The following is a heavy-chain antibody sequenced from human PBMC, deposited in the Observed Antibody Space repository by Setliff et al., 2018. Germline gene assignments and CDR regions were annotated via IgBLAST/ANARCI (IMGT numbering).Heavy chain of an antibody. CDR2: IYSSGIT. J-gene: IGHJ3*01. CDR3: ARQPPLNWAIPFDL. V-gene: IGHV4-61*09. D-gene: IGHD7-27*01. CDR1: DDSISSRHYY. Sequence: SETLSLTCTVSDDSISSRHYYWSWIRQPAGKGLEWIGYIYSSGITNYNPSLKSRLTMSVDTSKNQFSLHLSSMTAADTAVYYCARQPPLNWAIPFDLWGQGKRVTVSS.